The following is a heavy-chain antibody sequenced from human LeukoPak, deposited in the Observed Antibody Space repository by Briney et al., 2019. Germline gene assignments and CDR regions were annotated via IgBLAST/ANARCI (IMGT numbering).Heavy chain of an antibody. CDR2: MNPNSGNT. V-gene: IGHV1-8*03. CDR3: ARERTMVRGVGRFGY. D-gene: IGHD3-10*01. Sequence: ASVKVSCKASGYTFTSYDINWVRQATGQGLEWMGWMNPNSGNTGYAQKFQGRVTITRNTSISTAYMALSSLRSEDTAVYYCARERTMVRGVGRFGYWGQGTLVTVSS. CDR1: GYTFTSYD. J-gene: IGHJ4*02.